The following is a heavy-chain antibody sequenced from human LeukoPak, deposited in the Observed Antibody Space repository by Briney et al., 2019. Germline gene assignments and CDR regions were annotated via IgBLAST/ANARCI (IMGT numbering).Heavy chain of an antibody. CDR2: IYYSGST. Sequence: SETLSLTCTVSGASVSSGSYYWSWIRQPPGKGLEWIGYIYYSGSTNYNPSLKSRVTISVDTSKNQFSLKLSSVTAADTAVHYCARGSRGYSYGWGQGTLVTVSS. J-gene: IGHJ4*02. CDR3: ARGSRGYSYG. D-gene: IGHD5-18*01. V-gene: IGHV4-61*01. CDR1: GASVSSGSYY.